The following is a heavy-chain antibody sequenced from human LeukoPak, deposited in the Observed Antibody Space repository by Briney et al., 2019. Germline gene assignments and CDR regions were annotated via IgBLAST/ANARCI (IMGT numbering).Heavy chain of an antibody. CDR1: GFTFSSYA. J-gene: IGHJ3*02. CDR2: ISGSGGST. CDR3: AKGTGYWLSVQDAFDI. D-gene: IGHD3-9*01. Sequence: GGSLRLSCAASGFTFSSYAMSWVRQAPGKGLEWVSAISGSGGSTYYADSVKGRFTISRDNSKNTLYLQMNSLRAEDTAVYYCAKGTGYWLSVQDAFDIWGQGTMVTVSS. V-gene: IGHV3-23*01.